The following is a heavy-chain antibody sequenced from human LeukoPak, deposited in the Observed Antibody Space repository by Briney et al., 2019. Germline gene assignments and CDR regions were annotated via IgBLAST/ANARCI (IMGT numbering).Heavy chain of an antibody. V-gene: IGHV3-9*01. D-gene: IGHD3-10*01. Sequence: GRSLRLSCAASGFTFDDYAMHWVRQAPGKGLEWVSGISWNSGSIGYADSVKGRFTISRDNAKNSLYLQMNSLRAEDTALYYCATTDYYGSGRQGGWFDPWGQGTLVTVSS. J-gene: IGHJ5*02. CDR2: ISWNSGSI. CDR3: ATTDYYGSGRQGGWFDP. CDR1: GFTFDDYA.